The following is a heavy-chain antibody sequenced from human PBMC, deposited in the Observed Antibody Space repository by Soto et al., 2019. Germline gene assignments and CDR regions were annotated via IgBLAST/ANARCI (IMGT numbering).Heavy chain of an antibody. CDR2: ISAYNGNT. CDR1: GYTFTSYG. J-gene: IGHJ4*02. D-gene: IGHD3-3*01. CDR3: ARETITIFGVVNPFFY. V-gene: IGHV1-18*01. Sequence: GASVKVSCKASGYTFTSYGISWVRQAPGQGLEWMGWISAYNGNTNYAQKLQGRVTMTTDTSTSTAYMELRSLRSDDTAVYYCARETITIFGVVNPFFYWGQGTLVTGSS.